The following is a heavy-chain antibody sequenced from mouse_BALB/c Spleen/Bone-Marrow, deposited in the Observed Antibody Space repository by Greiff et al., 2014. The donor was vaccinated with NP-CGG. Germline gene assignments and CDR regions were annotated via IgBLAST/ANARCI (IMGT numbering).Heavy chain of an antibody. Sequence: VQLQQSGGDLVKPGGSLKLSCAASGFTFSTYGMSWVRQTPDKRLEWVATISSGGCYTYYPDSVKGRFTISRDNANNTLYLQMSSLKSEDTAMYYCTRQRNWDHYAMDYWGQGTSVTVSS. CDR3: TRQRNWDHYAMDY. CDR1: GFTFSTYG. CDR2: ISSGGCYT. J-gene: IGHJ4*01. V-gene: IGHV5-6*01. D-gene: IGHD4-1*01.